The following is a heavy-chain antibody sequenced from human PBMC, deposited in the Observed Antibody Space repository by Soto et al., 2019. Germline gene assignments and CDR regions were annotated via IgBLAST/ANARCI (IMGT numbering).Heavy chain of an antibody. CDR1: GFTFSNYG. V-gene: IGHV3-33*06. CDR2: IWHYGGNK. J-gene: IGHJ4*02. CDR3: ANNFDY. Sequence: QVQLVESGGGVVQPGGSLRLSCATSGFTFSNYGMHWVRQAPGKGLEWVSVIWHYGGNKFYADSVKGRFTVSRDNSKNTLYLQMNSLRLDDTAVYYCANNFDYWGRGTLVTVSS.